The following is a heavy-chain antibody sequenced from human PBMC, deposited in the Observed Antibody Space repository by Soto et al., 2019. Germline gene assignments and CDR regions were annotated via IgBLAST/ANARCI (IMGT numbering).Heavy chain of an antibody. Sequence: ASVKVSCKASGGTFSSYAISWVRQAPGQGLEWMGGIIPIFGTANYAQKFQGRVTITADESTSTAYMELSSLRSEDTAVYYCARWDRYCSGGSCYSNYYYYGMDVWGQGTTVTVSS. CDR2: IIPIFGTA. V-gene: IGHV1-69*13. D-gene: IGHD2-15*01. J-gene: IGHJ6*02. CDR3: ARWDRYCSGGSCYSNYYYYGMDV. CDR1: GGTFSSYA.